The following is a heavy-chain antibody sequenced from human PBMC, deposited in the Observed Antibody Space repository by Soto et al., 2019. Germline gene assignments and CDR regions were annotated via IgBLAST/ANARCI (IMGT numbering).Heavy chain of an antibody. J-gene: IGHJ5*02. CDR1: GFSLTTDGMA. CDR2: IYWNDDK. CDR3: AHRPGYYDSSAPYR. Sequence: QVTLKESGPTLVKPTQTLTLTCTFSGFSLTTDGMAVGWIRQPPGKALEWLALIYWNDDKRYSPSLRSRLTITRDASKNQVVLTMTNVDPVDTVTYYCAHRPGYYDSSAPYRWGQGTLVTVSS. V-gene: IGHV2-5*01. D-gene: IGHD3-22*01.